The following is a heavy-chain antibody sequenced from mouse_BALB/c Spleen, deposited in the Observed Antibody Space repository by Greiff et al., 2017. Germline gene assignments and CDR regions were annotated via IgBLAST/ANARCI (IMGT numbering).Heavy chain of an antibody. Sequence: EVMLVESGGGLVQPGGSLRLSCATSGFTFTDYYMSWVRQPPGKALEWLGFIRNKANGYTTEYSASVKGRFTISSDNSQSILYLQMNTLRAEDSATYYCARVYGSSPWFAYWGQGALVTVSA. CDR1: GFTFTDYY. D-gene: IGHD1-1*01. V-gene: IGHV7-3*02. CDR3: ARVYGSSPWFAY. J-gene: IGHJ3*01. CDR2: IRNKANGYTT.